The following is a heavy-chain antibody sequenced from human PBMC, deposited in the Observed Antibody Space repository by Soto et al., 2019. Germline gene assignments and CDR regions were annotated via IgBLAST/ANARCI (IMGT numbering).Heavy chain of an antibody. J-gene: IGHJ6*02. Sequence: EVQLVESGGGLVKPGGSLRLSCAASGFPFSSYPMNCVRQAPGRGLEWVSSIGTRSSYIYYADSVKGRFTISRDNAKNSLFLQMNSLRADDTAVYYCARDSVRDYLYYYYGMDVWGQGTTVTVSS. CDR2: IGTRSSYI. D-gene: IGHD4-17*01. CDR3: ARDSVRDYLYYYYGMDV. CDR1: GFPFSSYP. V-gene: IGHV3-21*01.